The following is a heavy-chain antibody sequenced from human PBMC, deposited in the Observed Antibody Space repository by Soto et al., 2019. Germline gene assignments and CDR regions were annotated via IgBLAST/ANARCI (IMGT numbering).Heavy chain of an antibody. CDR1: GFTFVNYA. CDR3: ARYSLAYFDWLYDS. CDR2: IRSTPYGGKT. Sequence: GGSLRLSCSASGFTFVNYAFNWFRQAPGKGLEWVGFIRSTPYGGKTEYAASVKGRFTISRDDSKNIAYLQMNSLKTEDTAVYYFARYSLAYFDWLYDSWGQGTQVTVSS. J-gene: IGHJ5*01. V-gene: IGHV3-49*03. D-gene: IGHD3-9*01.